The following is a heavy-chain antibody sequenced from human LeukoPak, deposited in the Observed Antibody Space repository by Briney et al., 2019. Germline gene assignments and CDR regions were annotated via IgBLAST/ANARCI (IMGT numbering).Heavy chain of an antibody. CDR2: IYYSGST. D-gene: IGHD3-3*01. CDR1: GGSISSYY. Sequence: PSETLSLTCTVSGGSISSYYWSWLRQPPGKGLEWIGYIYYSGSTNYNPSLKSRVTISVDTSKNQFSLKLSSVTAADTAVYYCARQYYVFWSGYYNTDNWFDPWGQGTLVTVSS. J-gene: IGHJ5*02. CDR3: ARQYYVFWSGYYNTDNWFDP. V-gene: IGHV4-59*08.